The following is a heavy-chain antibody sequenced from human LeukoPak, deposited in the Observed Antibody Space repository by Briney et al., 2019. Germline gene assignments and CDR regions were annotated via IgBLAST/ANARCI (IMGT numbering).Heavy chain of an antibody. CDR3: ARHTYYDSSGYSEPDAFDI. CDR2: IYYSGST. CDR1: GGSISSYY. D-gene: IGHD3-22*01. Sequence: SETLSLTCTVSGGSISSYYWSWIRQPPGKGLEWIGYIYYSGSTNYNPSLKSRVTISVDTSKNQFSLKLSSVTAADTAVYYCARHTYYDSSGYSEPDAFDIWGQGTMVTVSS. J-gene: IGHJ3*02. V-gene: IGHV4-59*08.